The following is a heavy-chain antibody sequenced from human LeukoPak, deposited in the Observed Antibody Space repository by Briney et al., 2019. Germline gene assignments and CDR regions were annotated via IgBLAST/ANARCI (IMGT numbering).Heavy chain of an antibody. J-gene: IGHJ4*02. D-gene: IGHD1-26*01. CDR2: IYYSGST. V-gene: IGHV4-39*01. Sequence: PSETLSLTCTVSGGSISSSSYYWGWIRQPPGKGLEWIGSIYYSGSTYYNPSLKSRVTISVDTSKNQFSLKLSSVTAADTAVYYCARLVGAICRDWGQGTLVTVSS. CDR3: ARLVGAICRD. CDR1: GGSISSSSYY.